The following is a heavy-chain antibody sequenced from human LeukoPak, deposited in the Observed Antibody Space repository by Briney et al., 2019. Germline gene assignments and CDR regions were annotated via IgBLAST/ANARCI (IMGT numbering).Heavy chain of an antibody. Sequence: GGSLRLSCAASRFSFSSYGMHWVRQAPGKGLEWVSYISSSGSTIYYADSVKGRFTISRDNDKDSLYLQMNSLRAEDTALYYCARVGSAWYGGWFDPWGQGTLVTVSS. V-gene: IGHV3-48*01. D-gene: IGHD6-19*01. CDR1: RFSFSSYG. CDR2: ISSSGSTI. CDR3: ARVGSAWYGGWFDP. J-gene: IGHJ5*02.